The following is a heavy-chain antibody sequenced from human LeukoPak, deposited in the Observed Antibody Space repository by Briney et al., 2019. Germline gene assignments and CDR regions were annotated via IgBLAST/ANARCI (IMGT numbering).Heavy chain of an antibody. V-gene: IGHV3-49*04. CDR3: TIASGWYVFDY. D-gene: IGHD6-19*01. Sequence: GGSLRLSCTASGFTFGDYAMSWVRQAPGKGLEWVGFIRSKAYGGTTEYAASVKGRFTISRDDSKSIAYLQMNSLKTEDTAVYYCTIASGWYVFDYWGQGTLVIVSS. CDR1: GFTFGDYA. J-gene: IGHJ4*02. CDR2: IRSKAYGGTT.